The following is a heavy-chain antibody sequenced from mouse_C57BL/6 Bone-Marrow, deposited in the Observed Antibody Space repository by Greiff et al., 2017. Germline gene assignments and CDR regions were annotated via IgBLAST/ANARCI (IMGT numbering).Heavy chain of an antibody. D-gene: IGHD1-1*01. CDR3: ASGYGSCYVWFAY. J-gene: IGHJ3*01. Sequence: EVKLVESGGDLVKPGGSLKLSCAASGFTFSSYGMSWVRQTPDKRLEWVATISSGGSYTSYPDSVKGRFTISRDNAKNTRYLQMSSLKSEDTAMYYYASGYGSCYVWFAYWGQGTLVTVSA. CDR1: GFTFSSYG. V-gene: IGHV5-6*01. CDR2: ISSGGSYT.